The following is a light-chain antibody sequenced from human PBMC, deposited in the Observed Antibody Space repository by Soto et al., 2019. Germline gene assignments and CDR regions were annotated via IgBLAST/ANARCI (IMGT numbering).Light chain of an antibody. J-gene: IGLJ3*02. CDR1: SSDVGSYNL. V-gene: IGLV2-23*01. Sequence: QSALTQPASVSGSPGQSITMSCAGASSDVGSYNLVSWYQQYPGKAPKLIIYDGNKRPSGVSNRFSGSGSGNTASLTISGLQAEDAADYYCCSYTGSSTSFGGGTKVTVL. CDR2: DGN. CDR3: CSYTGSSTS.